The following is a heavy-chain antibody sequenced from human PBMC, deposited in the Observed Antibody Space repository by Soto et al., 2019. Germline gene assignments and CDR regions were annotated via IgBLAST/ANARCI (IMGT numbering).Heavy chain of an antibody. J-gene: IGHJ6*02. V-gene: IGHV4-4*07. CDR1: CASISDYY. CDR2: IYIGGSN. Sequence: KPSETLSLTCAVSCASISDYYWTWIRQPAGSGLEWIGRIYIGGSNNYNPSLASRVTMSVDTSKNQFSLRLTSVTAADTAVYYCARDGIVATSYGMDVWGQGTTVTVSS. D-gene: IGHD5-12*01. CDR3: ARDGIVATSYGMDV.